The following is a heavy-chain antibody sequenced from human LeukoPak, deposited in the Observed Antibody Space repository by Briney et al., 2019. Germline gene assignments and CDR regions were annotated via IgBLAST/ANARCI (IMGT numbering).Heavy chain of an antibody. V-gene: IGHV5-10-1*01. J-gene: IGHJ5*02. CDR3: ATSIVGATFIGWFDP. CDR1: GYXFTSYW. D-gene: IGHD1-26*01. Sequence: GESLKISCNGSGYXFTSYWISWVRQMPGKGLEWMGRIDPSDSYTNYSPSFQGHVTISADKSISTAYLQWSSLKASDTAMYYCATSIVGATFIGWFDPWGQGTLVTVSS. CDR2: IDPSDSYT.